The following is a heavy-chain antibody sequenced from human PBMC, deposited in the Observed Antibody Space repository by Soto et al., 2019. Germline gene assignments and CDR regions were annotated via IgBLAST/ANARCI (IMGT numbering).Heavy chain of an antibody. CDR2: IIPVFGTA. J-gene: IGHJ6*02. Sequence: QVQLVQSGAEVKKPRSSVKVSCKASGGSLSNYGISWVRQAPGQGLEWMGGIIPVFGTANYAQKFQGRVTISADESTSIVYMDGTSLRSEDTAVYYCARGDATKIVVTTYYGMDVWGQGTTVTVSS. CDR1: GGSLSNYG. D-gene: IGHD4-17*01. V-gene: IGHV1-69*12. CDR3: ARGDATKIVVTTYYGMDV.